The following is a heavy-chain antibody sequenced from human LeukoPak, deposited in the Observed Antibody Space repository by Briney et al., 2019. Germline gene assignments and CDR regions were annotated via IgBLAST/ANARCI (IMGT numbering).Heavy chain of an antibody. J-gene: IGHJ3*02. CDR1: GFTFSSYS. V-gene: IGHV3-48*04. D-gene: IGHD1-26*01. CDR3: ARAGATDAFDI. Sequence: GGSLRLSCAASGFTFSSYSMNWVRQAPGKGLEWVSYISSSSSTIYYADSVKGRFTISRDNAKNSLYLQMNSLRAEDTAVYYCARAGATDAFDIWGQGTMVTVSS. CDR2: ISSSSSTI.